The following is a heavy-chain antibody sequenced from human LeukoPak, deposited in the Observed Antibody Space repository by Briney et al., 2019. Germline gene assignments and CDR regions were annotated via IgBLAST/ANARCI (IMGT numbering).Heavy chain of an antibody. Sequence: SVKVSCKASGGTFSSYAISWVRQAPGQGLEWMGGIIPIFGTANYAQKFQGRVTITTDESTSTAYMELSSLRSEDTVVYYCASAYSGYDRIRYYGMDVWGQGTTVTVSS. V-gene: IGHV1-69*05. CDR1: GGTFSSYA. CDR3: ASAYSGYDRIRYYGMDV. D-gene: IGHD5-12*01. J-gene: IGHJ6*02. CDR2: IIPIFGTA.